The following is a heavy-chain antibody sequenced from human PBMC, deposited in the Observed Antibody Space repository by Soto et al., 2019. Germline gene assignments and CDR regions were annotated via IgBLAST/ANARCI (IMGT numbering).Heavy chain of an antibody. Sequence: GGSLRLSCAASGFTFSSYGMHWVRQAPGKGLEWVAVISYDGSNKYYADSVKGRFTISRDNSKNTLYLQMNSLRAEDTAVYYCAKDRQGYQGSCFDDWGQGTLVTVSS. D-gene: IGHD2-2*01. CDR2: ISYDGSNK. CDR3: AKDRQGYQGSCFDD. CDR1: GFTFSSYG. J-gene: IGHJ4*02. V-gene: IGHV3-30*18.